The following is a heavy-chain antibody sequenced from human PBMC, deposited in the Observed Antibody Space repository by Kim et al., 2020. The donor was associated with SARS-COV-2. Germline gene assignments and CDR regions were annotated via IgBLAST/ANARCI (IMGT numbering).Heavy chain of an antibody. J-gene: IGHJ4*02. Sequence: YCSGSVKGRFTISGDNSKNTLYLQMNSLRAEDTAVYYCAKDVVSLGVIDYWGQGTLVTVSS. CDR3: AKDVVSLGVIDY. D-gene: IGHD3-10*01. V-gene: IGHV3-23*01.